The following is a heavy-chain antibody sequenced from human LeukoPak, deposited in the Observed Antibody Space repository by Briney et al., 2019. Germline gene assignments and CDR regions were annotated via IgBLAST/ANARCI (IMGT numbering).Heavy chain of an antibody. CDR3: ASYYYDSSGYLGCFDY. Sequence: ASVKVSCKASGGTFSSYAISWVRQAPGQGLEWMGGIIPIFGTANYAQKFQGRVTITADKSTSTAYMELSSLRSEDTAAYYCASYYYDSSGYLGCFDYWGQGTLVTVSS. CDR1: GGTFSSYA. CDR2: IIPIFGTA. V-gene: IGHV1-69*06. J-gene: IGHJ4*02. D-gene: IGHD3-22*01.